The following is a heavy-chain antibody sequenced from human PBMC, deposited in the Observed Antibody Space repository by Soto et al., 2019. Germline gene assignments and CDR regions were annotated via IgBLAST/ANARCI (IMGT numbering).Heavy chain of an antibody. CDR3: ARDREVDAMRAGFSFDY. CDR2: ISYDGSNK. J-gene: IGHJ4*02. CDR1: GFTFSSYA. Sequence: PGGSLRLSCAASGFTFSSYAMHWVRQAPGKGLEWVAVISYDGSNKYYADSVKGRFTISRDNSKNTLYLQMNSLRAEDTAVYYCARDREVDAMRAGFSFDYWGQGTLVTVSS. V-gene: IGHV3-30-3*01. D-gene: IGHD2-15*01.